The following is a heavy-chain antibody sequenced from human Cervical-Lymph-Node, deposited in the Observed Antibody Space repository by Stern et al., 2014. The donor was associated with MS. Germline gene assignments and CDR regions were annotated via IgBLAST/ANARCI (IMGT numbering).Heavy chain of an antibody. CDR2: ISYDGSDK. CDR3: ARGGAVATSDYYFDY. V-gene: IGHV3-30*01. J-gene: IGHJ4*02. Sequence: VQLVESGGGVVQPGRSLRLSCAASGFPFSYHAMHWVRQAPGKGLEWVAVISYDGSDKNDADSVKGRFTISRDNSRNTLYLQMNSLRVDDTAVYYCARGGAVATSDYYFDYWGQGILVTVSS. D-gene: IGHD5-12*01. CDR1: GFPFSYHA.